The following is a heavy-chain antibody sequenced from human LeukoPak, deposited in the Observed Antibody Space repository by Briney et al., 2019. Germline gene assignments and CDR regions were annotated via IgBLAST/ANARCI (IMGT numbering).Heavy chain of an antibody. CDR1: GGSFSGYY. D-gene: IGHD6-19*01. CDR2: IDHSGST. V-gene: IGHV4-34*01. J-gene: IGHJ4*02. Sequence: PSETLSLTCAVYGGSFSGYYWSWIRQPPGKGLEWIGEIDHSGSTNYNPSLKSRVTISVDTSKNQFSLKLSSVTAADTAVYYCARGRWYSSGWYRGCFDYWGQGTLVTVSS. CDR3: ARGRWYSSGWYRGCFDY.